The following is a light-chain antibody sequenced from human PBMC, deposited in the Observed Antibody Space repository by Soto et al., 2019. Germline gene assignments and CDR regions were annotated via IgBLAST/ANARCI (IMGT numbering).Light chain of an antibody. CDR1: QSVSSSY. J-gene: IGKJ3*01. V-gene: IGKV3-20*01. Sequence: EIVLTQSPGTLSLSPGERATLSCRASQSVSSSYLAWYQQKPGQAPRLLIYGASSRATGIPDRFSGSGSGTDFTLTISRLEPEDFAVYYCQQYGSSFTFGPGTKVISN. CDR3: QQYGSSFT. CDR2: GAS.